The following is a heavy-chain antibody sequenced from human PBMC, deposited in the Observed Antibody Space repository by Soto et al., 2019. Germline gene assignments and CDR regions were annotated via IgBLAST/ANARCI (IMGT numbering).Heavy chain of an antibody. Sequence: QVQLQESGPGLVKPSETLSLTCTVSGGSISSYYWSWIRQPPGKGLEWIGYIYYSGSTNYSPSLKSRVTISVYTSKNQFSVKLSSVTAADTAVYYCARSWGYYFDYWGQGTLVTVSS. D-gene: IGHD3-16*01. V-gene: IGHV4-59*01. CDR3: ARSWGYYFDY. CDR1: GGSISSYY. J-gene: IGHJ4*02. CDR2: IYYSGST.